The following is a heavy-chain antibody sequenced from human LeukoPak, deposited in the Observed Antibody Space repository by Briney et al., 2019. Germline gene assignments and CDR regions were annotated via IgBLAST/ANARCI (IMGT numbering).Heavy chain of an antibody. Sequence: GGSLRLSCAASGFTFSGSATHWVRQASGKGLEWVCRIRSKANSYSTAYAASVKGRFTISRDDSKNTAYLQMNSLKTEDTAVYYCTSSFSSGWSTPRGYYYGMDVWGQGTTVTVSS. CDR2: IRSKANSYST. CDR1: GFTFSGSA. D-gene: IGHD6-19*01. V-gene: IGHV3-73*01. CDR3: TSSFSSGWSTPRGYYYGMDV. J-gene: IGHJ6*02.